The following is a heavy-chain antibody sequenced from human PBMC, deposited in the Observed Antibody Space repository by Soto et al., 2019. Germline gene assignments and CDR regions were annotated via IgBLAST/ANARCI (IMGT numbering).Heavy chain of an antibody. CDR2: IWYVGSNK. V-gene: IGHV3-33*01. CDR3: ARSGSYSANWFDP. D-gene: IGHD3-10*01. J-gene: IGHJ5*02. CDR1: GFTFSSYG. Sequence: GGSLRLSCAASGFTFSSYGMHWVRQAPGKGLEWVAVIWYVGSNKYYADSVKGRFTISRDNSKNTLYLQMNSLRAEDTAVYYCARSGSYSANWFDPWGQGTLVTVSS.